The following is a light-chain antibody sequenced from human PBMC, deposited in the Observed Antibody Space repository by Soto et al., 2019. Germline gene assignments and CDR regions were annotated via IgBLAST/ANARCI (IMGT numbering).Light chain of an antibody. CDR1: QGISSY. Sequence: IQWTPSPSSLSASVGDRVTIPCRASQGISSYLAWYQQKPGKAPKLLIYAASTLQSGVPSRFSGSGSGTDFTLTIRSMQPEDFGYYYSQQQNSYPLTFGRGTKGDIK. CDR3: QQQNSYPLT. J-gene: IGKJ4*01. V-gene: IGKV1-9*01. CDR2: AAS.